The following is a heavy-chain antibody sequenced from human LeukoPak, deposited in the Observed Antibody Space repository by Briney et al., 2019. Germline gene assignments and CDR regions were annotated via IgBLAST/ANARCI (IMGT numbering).Heavy chain of an antibody. J-gene: IGHJ4*02. CDR1: GFTFSSYE. Sequence: PGGSLRLSCAASGFTFSSYEMNWVRQAPGKGLEWVSYISSSGSTICYADSVKGRFTISRDNAKNSLYLQMNSLRAEDTAVYYFERDRSYANDYWGQGTLVTVSS. D-gene: IGHD1-26*01. CDR3: ERDRSYANDY. V-gene: IGHV3-48*03. CDR2: ISSSGSTI.